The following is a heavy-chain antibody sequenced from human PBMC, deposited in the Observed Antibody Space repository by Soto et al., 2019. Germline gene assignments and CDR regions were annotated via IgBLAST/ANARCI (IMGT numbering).Heavy chain of an antibody. J-gene: IGHJ4*02. CDR2: LYTGTDT. Sequence: GGSLRLSCAASGFTVSSTYLTWVRQAPGKGLEWVAILYTGTDTVYADSVKGRFTISRDSSKNTFYLQMNSLRAEDTAMYFCARSGYPGTYSGRFLDYWGQGSLVTVSS. CDR1: GFTVSSTY. D-gene: IGHD1-26*01. V-gene: IGHV3-53*01. CDR3: ARSGYPGTYSGRFLDY.